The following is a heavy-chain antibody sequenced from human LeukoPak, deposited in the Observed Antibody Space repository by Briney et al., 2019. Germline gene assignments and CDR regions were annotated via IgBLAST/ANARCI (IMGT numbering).Heavy chain of an antibody. CDR3: AKDSSGWYGDFFDY. J-gene: IGHJ4*02. D-gene: IGHD6-19*01. V-gene: IGHV3-23*01. Sequence: PGGTLRLSCAASGFTFSSYGMSWVRQAPGKGLEWVSAISGSGGSTYYADSVEGRFTISRDNSKNTLYLQMNSLRAEDTAVYYCAKDSSGWYGDFFDYWGQGTLVTVSS. CDR2: ISGSGGST. CDR1: GFTFSSYG.